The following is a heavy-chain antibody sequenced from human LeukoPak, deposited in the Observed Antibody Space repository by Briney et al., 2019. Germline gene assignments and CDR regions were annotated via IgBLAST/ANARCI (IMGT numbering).Heavy chain of an antibody. CDR2: FDPEDGET. D-gene: IGHD1-26*01. Sequence: GASVKVSCKVSGYTLTELSMHWVRQAPGKGLEWMGGFDPEDGETIYAQKFQGRVTMTEDTSTDTAYMELSSLRSEDTAVYYCATGVAWELRKYGSLGYRYFQHWGQGTLVTVSS. V-gene: IGHV1-24*01. CDR3: ATGVAWELRKYGSLGYRYFQH. CDR1: GYTLTELS. J-gene: IGHJ1*01.